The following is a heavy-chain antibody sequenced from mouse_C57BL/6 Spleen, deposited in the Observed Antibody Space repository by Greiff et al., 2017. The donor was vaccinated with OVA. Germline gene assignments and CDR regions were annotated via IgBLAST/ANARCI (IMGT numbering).Heavy chain of an antibody. CDR1: GYSFTGYY. V-gene: IGHV1-42*01. J-gene: IGHJ2*01. CDR2: INPSTGGT. D-gene: IGHD1-1*01. CDR3: ARALYGSSYRYYFDY. Sequence: EVQLQQSGPELVKPGASVKISCKASGYSFTGYYMNWVKQSPEKSLEWIGEINPSTGGTTYNQKFKAKATLTVDKSSSTAYMQLKSLTSEDSAVYYCARALYGSSYRYYFDYWGQGTTLTVSS.